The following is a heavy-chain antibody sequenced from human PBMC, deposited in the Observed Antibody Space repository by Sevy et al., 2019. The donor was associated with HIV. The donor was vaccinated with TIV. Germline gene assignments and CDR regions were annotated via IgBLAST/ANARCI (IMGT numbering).Heavy chain of an antibody. D-gene: IGHD6-13*01. V-gene: IGHV3-48*01. J-gene: IGHJ4*02. CDR3: ARDPEQLVGNYFDY. CDR2: ISGSSNTK. Sequence: GGSLRLSCAASGFTFSSYSMNWVRQAPGKGLEWVSYISGSSNTKYYADSVKGRFTISRDNATNSLYLQMNSLRAEDTAVYYCARDPEQLVGNYFDYWGQGTPVTVSS. CDR1: GFTFSSYS.